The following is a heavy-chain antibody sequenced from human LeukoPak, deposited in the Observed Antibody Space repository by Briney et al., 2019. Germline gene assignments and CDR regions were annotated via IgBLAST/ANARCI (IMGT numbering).Heavy chain of an antibody. J-gene: IGHJ3*01. CDR2: ITSSGSTM. CDR3: ARGRYYYDSSGVDAFSV. CDR1: GFIFSDYY. D-gene: IGHD3-22*01. Sequence: KPGGSPRLSCAASGFIFSDYYMAWIRQAPGKGLEWVSCITSSGSTMYYADSVKGRFTISRDNAKKSLYMQMNSLRAEDTAVYFCARGRYYYDSSGVDAFSVWGQGTMVTVSS. V-gene: IGHV3-11*01.